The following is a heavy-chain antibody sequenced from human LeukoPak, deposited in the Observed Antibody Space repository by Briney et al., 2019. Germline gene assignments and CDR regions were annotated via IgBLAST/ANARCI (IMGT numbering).Heavy chain of an antibody. CDR1: GFTFSSYT. Sequence: GGSLRLSCAASGFTFSSYTMSWVRQAPGKGLEWVSSISSGSTPIFYADSVKGRFTISRDNAKNSLYLQMNSLRDEDTAVYYCAGQKGMDYWGQGTLVTVSS. CDR2: ISSGSTPI. J-gene: IGHJ4*02. V-gene: IGHV3-48*02. CDR3: AGQKGMDY.